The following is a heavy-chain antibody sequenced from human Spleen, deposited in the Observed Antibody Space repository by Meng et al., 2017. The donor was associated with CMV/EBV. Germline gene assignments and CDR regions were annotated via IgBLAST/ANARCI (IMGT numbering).Heavy chain of an antibody. CDR3: ARVPSLGYCSSTSCPRGTYFDY. V-gene: IGHV4-34*01. CDR1: YY. J-gene: IGHJ4*02. Sequence: YYRSWICQSPGKRLEWIGGRNHSGSTNYNPSRKSRVTMSVDTSKSQFSLKLSSVTAADTAVYYCARVPSLGYCSSTSCPRGTYFDYWGQGTLVTVSS. D-gene: IGHD2-2*01. CDR2: RNHSGST.